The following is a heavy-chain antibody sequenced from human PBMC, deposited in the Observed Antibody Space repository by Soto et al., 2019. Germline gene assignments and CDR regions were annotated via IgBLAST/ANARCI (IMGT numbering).Heavy chain of an antibody. J-gene: IGHJ2*01. V-gene: IGHV3-23*01. D-gene: IGHD6-19*01. CDR1: GFTFSSYA. CDR3: AKRGAGGYFDL. Sequence: EVQLLESGGGLVQPGGSLRLSCAASGFTFSSYAMNWVRQAPGKGLEWVSVISGSGDSTYYADSVKGRFTISRDNSKNKLYLQMNSLRAEDKAVYYCAKRGAGGYFDLWGRGTLVTVSS. CDR2: ISGSGDST.